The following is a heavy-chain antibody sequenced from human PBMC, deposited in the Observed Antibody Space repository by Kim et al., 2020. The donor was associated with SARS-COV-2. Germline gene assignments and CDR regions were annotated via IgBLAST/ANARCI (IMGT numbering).Heavy chain of an antibody. D-gene: IGHD6-19*01. CDR3: AKKDYYSSGWYSMDV. Sequence: DTVKGRFTISRDNSKNTLYLQMNSLRAEDTAVYYCAKKDYYSSGWYSMDVWGQGTTVTVSS. J-gene: IGHJ6*02. V-gene: IGHV3-23*01.